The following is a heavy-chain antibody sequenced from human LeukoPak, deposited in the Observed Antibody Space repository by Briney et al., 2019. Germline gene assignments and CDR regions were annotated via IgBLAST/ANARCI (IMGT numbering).Heavy chain of an antibody. J-gene: IGHJ4*02. CDR3: ARVGDIVPNGPSDFDY. D-gene: IGHD5-12*01. CDR1: GYTFTSYD. V-gene: IGHV1-8*01. Sequence: GASVKVSCKASGYTFTSYDINWVRQATGQGLEWMGWMNPNSGNTGYAQKFQGRVTMTGNTSISTAYMELSSLRSGDTAVYYCARVGDIVPNGPSDFDYWGQGTLVTVSS. CDR2: MNPNSGNT.